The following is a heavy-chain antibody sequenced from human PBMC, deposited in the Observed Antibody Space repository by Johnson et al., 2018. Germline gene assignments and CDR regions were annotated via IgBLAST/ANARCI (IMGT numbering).Heavy chain of an antibody. V-gene: IGHV3-66*01. CDR1: GFTFSNAW. Sequence: EVQLVESGGGLVKPGGSLRVSCAASGFTFSNAWMSWVRQAPGKGLEWVSLIYGDGTTYYADSVKGRFTISRDNSKNTLFLQMNNLRVEDTAVYYCARDGSGATVVGVYFDYWGQGTLVTVSS. J-gene: IGHJ4*02. CDR3: ARDGSGATVVGVYFDY. D-gene: IGHD4-23*01. CDR2: IYGDGTT.